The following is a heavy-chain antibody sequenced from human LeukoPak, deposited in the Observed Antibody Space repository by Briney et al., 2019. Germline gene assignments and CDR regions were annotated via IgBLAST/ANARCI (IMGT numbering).Heavy chain of an antibody. CDR1: GYTFTSYY. V-gene: IGHV1-46*03. D-gene: IGHD6-19*01. CDR3: ARRSAVDAFDI. CDR2: INPSGGST. J-gene: IGHJ3*02. Sequence: GASVKVSCKASGYTFTSYYMHWVRQAPGQGLEWTGIINPSGGSTSYAQKFQGRVTMTRDTSTSTVYMELSSLRSEDTAVYYCARRSAVDAFDIWGQGTMVTVSS.